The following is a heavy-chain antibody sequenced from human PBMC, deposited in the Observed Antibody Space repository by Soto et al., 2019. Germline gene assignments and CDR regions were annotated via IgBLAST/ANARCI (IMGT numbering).Heavy chain of an antibody. CDR3: AREWGLLPYYVMNV. D-gene: IGHD7-27*01. CDR2: ISYTGRT. J-gene: IGHJ6*02. Sequence: LSLTCIVSGDSVTSGSYYWTWLRQPPGKGLEWIGYISYTGRTKYNPSLQSRVTISVDTSKNDFSLNLSSVTAADTAVYFCAREWGLLPYYVMNVWGHGTAVTVSS. CDR1: GDSVTSGSYY. V-gene: IGHV4-61*03.